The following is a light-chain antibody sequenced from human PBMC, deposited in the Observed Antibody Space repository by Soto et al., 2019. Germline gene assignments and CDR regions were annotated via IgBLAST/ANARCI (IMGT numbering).Light chain of an antibody. Sequence: QSVLTQPPSASGTPGQRVTISCSGSSANIGSNTVNWYQQLPGAAPKLLIYSDNQRPSGVPDRFSGSKSGTSASLAISGLQSEDEADYYCAAWDDSKIGYVFGTGTKVTVL. CDR1: SANIGSNT. V-gene: IGLV1-44*01. CDR2: SDN. CDR3: AAWDDSKIGYV. J-gene: IGLJ1*01.